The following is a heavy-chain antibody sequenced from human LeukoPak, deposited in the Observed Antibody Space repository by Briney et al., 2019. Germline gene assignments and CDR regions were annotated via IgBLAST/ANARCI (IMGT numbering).Heavy chain of an antibody. CDR3: ARGDYYDSSGPNY. CDR2: INPNSGGT. Sequence: ASVKVSCKASGYTFTGYYMHRVRQAPGQGLEWMGWINPNSGGTNYAQKFQGRVTMTRDTSISTAYMELSRLRSDDTAVYYCARGDYYDSSGPNYWGQETLVTVSS. V-gene: IGHV1-2*02. J-gene: IGHJ4*02. D-gene: IGHD3-22*01. CDR1: GYTFTGYY.